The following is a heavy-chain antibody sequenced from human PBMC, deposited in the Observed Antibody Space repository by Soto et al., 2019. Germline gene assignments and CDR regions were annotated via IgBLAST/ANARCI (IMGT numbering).Heavy chain of an antibody. J-gene: IGHJ6*02. D-gene: IGHD5-18*01. Sequence: SVKVSCKASGYTFTSYDINWVRQATGQGLEWMGWMNPNSGNTGYAQKFQGRVTMTRNTSISTAYMELSSLRSEDTAVYYCARGRYGEGGDLIQIWSNYYYYGMDVWGQGNTVTLPS. CDR1: GYTFTSYD. CDR3: ARGRYGEGGDLIQIWSNYYYYGMDV. CDR2: MNPNSGNT. V-gene: IGHV1-8*01.